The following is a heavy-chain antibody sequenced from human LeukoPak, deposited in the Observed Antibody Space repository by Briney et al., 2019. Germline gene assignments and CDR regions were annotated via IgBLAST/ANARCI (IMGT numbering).Heavy chain of an antibody. CDR2: IYYSGST. J-gene: IGHJ4*02. V-gene: IGHV4-59*01. Sequence: SETLSLTCTVSGGSISSYYWSWIWQPPGKGLEWIGYIYYSGSTNYNPSLKSRVTISVDTSKNQFSLKLSSVTAADTAVYYCARDTLYYFDYWGQGTLVTVSS. CDR3: ARDTLYYFDY. CDR1: GGSISSYY.